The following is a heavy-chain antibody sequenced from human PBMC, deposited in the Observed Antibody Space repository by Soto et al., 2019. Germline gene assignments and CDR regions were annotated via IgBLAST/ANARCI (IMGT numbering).Heavy chain of an antibody. CDR3: AGYYYDSSGSPNYYYYGMYV. V-gene: IGHV1-69*01. CDR1: GGTFSSYA. J-gene: IGHJ6*02. CDR2: MIPIFGTA. Sequence: QVQLVQSGAEVKKPGSSVKVSCKASGGTFSSYAITWVRQAPGQGLEWMGGMIPIFGTANYAQKFQGRVTITADEATSTDYMVLSSLRSEDTAVYYCAGYYYDSSGSPNYYYYGMYVWGQGTTVTVSS. D-gene: IGHD3-22*01.